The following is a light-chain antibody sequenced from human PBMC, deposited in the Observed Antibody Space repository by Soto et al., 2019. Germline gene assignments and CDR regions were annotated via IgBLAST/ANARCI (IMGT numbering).Light chain of an antibody. J-gene: IGKJ4*01. Sequence: DIQMTQSPSSLSASVGDRVTITCRASQGIGNDLGWYQQIPGKAPKRLIYAASNLQSGFPPRFRASGSGTEFTLTMRILQPEDFATYFCLQHNTYPLTFGGGTKVE. CDR1: QGIGND. CDR3: LQHNTYPLT. CDR2: AAS. V-gene: IGKV1-17*01.